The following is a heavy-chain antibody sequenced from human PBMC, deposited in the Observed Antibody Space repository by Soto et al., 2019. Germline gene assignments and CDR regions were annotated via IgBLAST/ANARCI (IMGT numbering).Heavy chain of an antibody. J-gene: IGHJ6*03. CDR2: IWYDGSNK. CDR3: ARDPWRRNPGYYYYYMDV. CDR1: GFTFSSYG. V-gene: IGHV3-33*01. D-gene: IGHD1-1*01. Sequence: QVQLVESGGGVVQPGRSLRLSCAASGFTFSSYGMHWVRQAPGKGLEWVAVIWYDGSNKYYADSVKGRFTISRDNSKNTLYLQMNSLRAEGTAVYYCARDPWRRNPGYYYYYMDVWGKGTTVTVSS.